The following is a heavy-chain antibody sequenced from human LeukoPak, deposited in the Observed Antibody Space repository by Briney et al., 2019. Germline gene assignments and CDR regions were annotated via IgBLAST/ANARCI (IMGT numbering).Heavy chain of an antibody. V-gene: IGHV3-23*01. D-gene: IGHD2/OR15-2a*01. CDR2: ISGSGGDT. CDR1: GFTFSSYA. Sequence: GGSLRLSCAASGFTFSSYAMVWVRQAPGKGLEWVSAISGSGGDTYYAGSVKGRFTTSRDNSKNTLHLQVNSLRAEDTAVYYCAKDQATYTTGLYFDFWGQGTLVTVSS. J-gene: IGHJ4*02. CDR3: AKDQATYTTGLYFDF.